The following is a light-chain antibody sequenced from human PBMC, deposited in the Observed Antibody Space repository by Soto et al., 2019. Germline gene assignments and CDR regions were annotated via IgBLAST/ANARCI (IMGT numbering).Light chain of an antibody. V-gene: IGLV1-40*01. Sequence: QAVVTQPPSMSGAPGQRVTISCTGSISNIGAGYDVHWYQQLPGTPPKLLIYLNNDRPSGVPDRFSGSKSGTSASLAITGLRADDEAVYYCQSSDNSLPGLVIFGGGTKLTVL. CDR2: LNN. J-gene: IGLJ2*01. CDR1: ISNIGAGYD. CDR3: QSSDNSLPGLVI.